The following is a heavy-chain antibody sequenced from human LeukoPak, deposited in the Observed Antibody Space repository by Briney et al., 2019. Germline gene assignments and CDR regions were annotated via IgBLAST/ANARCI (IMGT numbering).Heavy chain of an antibody. V-gene: IGHV1-46*01. D-gene: IGHD3-16*02. CDR1: GYTFTTYY. CDR2: INPTGGTT. CDR3: ARDALSYDYSWGSYRHLGIGP. Sequence: ASVKVSCKASGYTFTTYYMHWVRQAPGQGLEWMAIINPTGGTTDYAQKFHGRITVTRDTSTSTVYMELTTLTSEDTAVYYCARDALSYDYSWGSYRHLGIGPWGQGTLVTVSS. J-gene: IGHJ5*02.